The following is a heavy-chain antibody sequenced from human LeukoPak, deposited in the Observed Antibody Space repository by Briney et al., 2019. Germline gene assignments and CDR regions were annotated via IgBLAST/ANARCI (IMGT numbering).Heavy chain of an antibody. CDR2: IYYSGTT. J-gene: IGHJ4*02. CDR1: GGSISSYY. V-gene: IGHV4-59*01. Sequence: SETLSLTCSVSGGSISSYYWSWIRQPPGKGLEWIGYIYYSGTTNYNPSLKSRVTISVDTSKIQFSLKLSSVTAADTAVYYCARGSGWYFYWGQGTLVTVSS. D-gene: IGHD6-19*01. CDR3: ARGSGWYFY.